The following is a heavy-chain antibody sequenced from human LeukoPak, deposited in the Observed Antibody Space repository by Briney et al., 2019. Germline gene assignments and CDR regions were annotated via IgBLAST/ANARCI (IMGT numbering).Heavy chain of an antibody. J-gene: IGHJ5*02. D-gene: IGHD3-22*01. Sequence: QSGGSLRLPCAASGFTFSSYAMHWVREAPGKGLEYVSAISSNGGSTFYANSMKGRFTISRDNSKNTLYLQMGSLRAEDMAVYYCARSAYYYDKFDNWGQGTLVTVSS. V-gene: IGHV3-64*01. CDR3: ARSAYYYDKFDN. CDR2: ISSNGGST. CDR1: GFTFSSYA.